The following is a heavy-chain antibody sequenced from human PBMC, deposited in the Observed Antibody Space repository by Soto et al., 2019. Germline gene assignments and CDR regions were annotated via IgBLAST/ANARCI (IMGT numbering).Heavy chain of an antibody. Sequence: QVQLVQSGAEVKKPGASVKVSCKASGYSVTSYGISWVRQAPGQGLEWMGWISAYNGNTNYAQKLQGRVTITADTSTSTAYMELRSLRSDGTAVYYCASDNRFGESDVWGQGTTVTVSS. CDR3: ASDNRFGESDV. J-gene: IGHJ6*02. CDR2: ISAYNGNT. V-gene: IGHV1-18*01. D-gene: IGHD3-10*01. CDR1: GYSVTSYG.